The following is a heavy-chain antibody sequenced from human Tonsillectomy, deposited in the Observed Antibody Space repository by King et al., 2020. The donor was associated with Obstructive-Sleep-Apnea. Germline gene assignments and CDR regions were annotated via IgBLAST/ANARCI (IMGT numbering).Heavy chain of an antibody. CDR3: AGHRSLPPRYFDY. CDR1: GGSISSYY. CDR2: IYYSGST. V-gene: IGHV4-59*01. J-gene: IGHJ4*02. Sequence: VQLQESGPGLVKPSETLSLTCTVSGGSISSYYWSWIRQPPGKGLEWIGYIYYSGSTNYNPSLKSRVTISVDTSKNQFSLKLSSVTAADTAVYYCAGHRSLPPRYFDYWGQGTLVTVSS.